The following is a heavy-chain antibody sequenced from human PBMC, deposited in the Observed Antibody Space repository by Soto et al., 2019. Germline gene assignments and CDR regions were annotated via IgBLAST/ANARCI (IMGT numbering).Heavy chain of an antibody. D-gene: IGHD3-10*01. J-gene: IGHJ5*02. Sequence: GASVKVFCKASGYTFTSYGIHWVRQAPGQRLEWMGWINAANGDTKYSPKFQGRVTITRDTSASTAYMELSSLRSEDTAVYYCARHYYGSGSPRYNWFDPWGQGTLVTVSS. CDR2: INAANGDT. CDR3: ARHYYGSGSPRYNWFDP. CDR1: GYTFTSYG. V-gene: IGHV1-3*01.